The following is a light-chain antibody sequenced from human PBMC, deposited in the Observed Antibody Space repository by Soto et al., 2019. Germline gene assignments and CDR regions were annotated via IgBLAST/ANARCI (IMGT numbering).Light chain of an antibody. J-gene: IGLJ1*01. CDR1: SSDVGSYNY. CDR3: CSYAGSYV. Sequence: QSALTQPRSVSGSPGQSVTISCTGTSSDVGSYNYVSWYQHHPGKAPKLMIYDVSKRPSGVPDRFSGSKSGNTASLTISGLQAEDEADYYCCSYAGSYVFGTGTKVTVL. CDR2: DVS. V-gene: IGLV2-11*01.